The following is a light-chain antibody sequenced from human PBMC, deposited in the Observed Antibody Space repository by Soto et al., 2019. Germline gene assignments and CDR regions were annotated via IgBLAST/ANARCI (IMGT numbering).Light chain of an antibody. CDR1: QSLRGR. Sequence: DIQMTQSPFTLSASVGDIVTITCRASQSLRGRLAWYQQKPGKAPRLLIYDASTLESGVASRFSGTGSETEFTLPISGLQPDDFATYYCQQHSSFASFGGGTKV. CDR3: QQHSSFAS. J-gene: IGKJ4*01. V-gene: IGKV1-5*01. CDR2: DAS.